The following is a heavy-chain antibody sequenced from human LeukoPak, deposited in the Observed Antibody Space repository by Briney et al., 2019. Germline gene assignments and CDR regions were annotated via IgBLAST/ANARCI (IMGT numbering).Heavy chain of an antibody. CDR2: INHSGST. J-gene: IGHJ4*02. D-gene: IGHD3-22*01. V-gene: IGHV4-34*01. CDR3: ARHRDYYDSSGYYFDY. CDR1: GGSFSGYY. Sequence: SETLSLTCAVYGGSFSGYYWRWIRQPPGKGLEWIGEINHSGSTNYNPSLKSRVTISVDTSKNQFSLKLSSVTAADTAVYYCARHRDYYDSSGYYFDYWGQGTLVTVSS.